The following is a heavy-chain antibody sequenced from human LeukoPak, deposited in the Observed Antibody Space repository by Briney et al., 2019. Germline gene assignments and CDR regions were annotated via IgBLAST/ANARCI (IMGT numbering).Heavy chain of an antibody. Sequence: GGSLRLACAASGFSFSNAWISWVRQPPGKGREWVACIKTKTDGGTTDYAAPVKGRFTISRDDSKNTLYLQMNSLKIEDTAVYYCTTDRPSRIVVPDIIDYWGQGTLVTVSS. CDR2: IKTKTDGGTT. CDR3: TTDRPSRIVVPDIIDY. V-gene: IGHV3-15*01. D-gene: IGHD6-19*01. CDR1: GFSFSNAW. J-gene: IGHJ4*02.